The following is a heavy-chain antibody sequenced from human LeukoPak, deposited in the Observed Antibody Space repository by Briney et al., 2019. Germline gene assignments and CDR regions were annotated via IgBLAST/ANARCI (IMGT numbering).Heavy chain of an antibody. V-gene: IGHV1-18*04. J-gene: IGHJ3*01. CDR1: GYTFTSYG. D-gene: IGHD3/OR15-3a*01. CDR2: ISAYNGNT. Sequence: ASVKVSCKASGYTFTSYGISWVRQAPGQGLEWMGWISAYNGNTNYAQKLQGRVTMTRDTSISTAYMELSRLRSDDTAVYYCARNTIWTGYYAFDFWGQGTLVTVSS. CDR3: ARNTIWTGYYAFDF.